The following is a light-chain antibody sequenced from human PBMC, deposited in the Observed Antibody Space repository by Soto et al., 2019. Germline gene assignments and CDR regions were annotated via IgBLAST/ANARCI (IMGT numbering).Light chain of an antibody. CDR1: QSVRGN. CDR2: DAS. J-gene: IGKJ5*01. V-gene: IGKV3-11*01. CDR3: QLRTT. Sequence: EVVMTQSPATLSVTPAERVTLSCRASQSVRGNVAWYKQKPGQSPRLLIYDASDRAAGIPARFSGSESRTDFTLTISSLEPDDFAVYYCQLRTTFGQGTRLEN.